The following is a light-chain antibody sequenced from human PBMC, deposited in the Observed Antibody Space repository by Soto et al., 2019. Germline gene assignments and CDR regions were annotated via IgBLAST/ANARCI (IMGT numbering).Light chain of an antibody. J-gene: IGLJ2*01. CDR1: TSNIGAGYG. Sequence: QSVLTQPPSVSGAPGQRVTISCTGTTSNIGAGYGVHWYQQVPGAAPKLLIYSTNNRASGVPDRFSGSRSDTSASLAITGLQTDDEADYYCQSYDSTLSGSLFGGGTKLTVL. CDR3: QSYDSTLSGSL. CDR2: STN. V-gene: IGLV1-40*01.